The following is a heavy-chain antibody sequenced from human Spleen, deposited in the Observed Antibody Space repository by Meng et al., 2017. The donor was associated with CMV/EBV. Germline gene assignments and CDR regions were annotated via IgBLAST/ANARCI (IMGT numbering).Heavy chain of an antibody. CDR2: ISAYNGNT. CDR1: GYTFPNYE. D-gene: IGHD6-13*01. Sequence: SGKTSGYTFPNYEVSWVRQAPGQGLEWMGWISAYNGNTKYAQHLQGRVTMTTDTSTTTAYMELRSLRSDDTAVYFCARERFSSSGDYWGQGTLVTVSS. CDR3: ARERFSSSGDY. J-gene: IGHJ4*02. V-gene: IGHV1-18*01.